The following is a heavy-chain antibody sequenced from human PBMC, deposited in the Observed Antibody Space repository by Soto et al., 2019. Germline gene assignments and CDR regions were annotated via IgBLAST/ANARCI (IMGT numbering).Heavy chain of an antibody. J-gene: IGHJ3*02. CDR3: ARGLSKDPI. V-gene: IGHV3-74*01. CDR2: ISGDGSST. Sequence: EVQLVESGGGLVQPGGSLRLSCAASEFTFSTYWMHWVRQAPGKGLVWVSCISGDGSSTNYADSVKGRFTISRDNAKNTLYLQMNSLRTDDTAVYYCARGLSKDPIWGQGTMVTVSS. CDR1: EFTFSTYW.